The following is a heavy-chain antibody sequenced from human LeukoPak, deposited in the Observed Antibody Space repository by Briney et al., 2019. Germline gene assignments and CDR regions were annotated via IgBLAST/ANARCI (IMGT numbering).Heavy chain of an antibody. CDR2: VYYSGST. D-gene: IGHD3-10*01. Sequence: SETLSLTCTVSGDSISSSNYYWGWVRQTPGKGLEWIGSVYYSGSTYYNPSLKSRVTISVDTSKTQFSLKLSSVTAADAAVYYCARRPSMVRGHFDYWGQGTLVTVSS. V-gene: IGHV4-39*01. CDR1: GDSISSSNYY. J-gene: IGHJ4*02. CDR3: ARRPSMVRGHFDY.